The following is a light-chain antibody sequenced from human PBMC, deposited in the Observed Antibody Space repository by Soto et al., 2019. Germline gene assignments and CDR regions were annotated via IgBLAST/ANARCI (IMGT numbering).Light chain of an antibody. CDR3: QSYDSSLSGVV. CDR1: SSXIGAGYD. V-gene: IGLV1-40*01. J-gene: IGLJ2*01. Sequence: QSVLTQPPSVSGAPGQRVTISCTWSSSXIGAGYDVHWYQQLPGTAPKLLIYGNSNRPSGVPDRFSGSKSGTSASLAITGLQAXXXADXYCQSYDSSLSGVVFGGGTQLTVL. CDR2: GNS.